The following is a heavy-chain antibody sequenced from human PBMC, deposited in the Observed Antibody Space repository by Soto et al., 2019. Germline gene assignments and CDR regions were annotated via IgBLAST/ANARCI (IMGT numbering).Heavy chain of an antibody. Sequence: QVQLVESGGGLVKPGGSLRLSCAASGFTFSDYYMSWIRQAPGKGLEWVSYISSSGSTIYYADSVKGRFTISRDNAKNSLYLQMNSLRAEDTAVYYCARDPVLGYCSGGSCYMGPNFDYWGQGTLVTVSS. CDR3: ARDPVLGYCSGGSCYMGPNFDY. J-gene: IGHJ4*02. CDR1: GFTFSDYY. V-gene: IGHV3-11*01. D-gene: IGHD2-15*01. CDR2: ISSSGSTI.